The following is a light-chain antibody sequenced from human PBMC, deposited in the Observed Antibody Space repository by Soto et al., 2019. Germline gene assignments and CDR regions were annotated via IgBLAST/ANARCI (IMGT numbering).Light chain of an antibody. J-gene: IGKJ3*01. CDR2: AAS. CDR1: QSISSY. Sequence: DIQMTQSPSSLSASVGDRVTITCRASQSISSYLNWYQQKPGKAPNHLIYAASSLQSGVPSKFSGSGSGTDFTLTISSLQPEDFATYYCQQSYSSPFTFGPGTKVDIK. V-gene: IGKV1-39*01. CDR3: QQSYSSPFT.